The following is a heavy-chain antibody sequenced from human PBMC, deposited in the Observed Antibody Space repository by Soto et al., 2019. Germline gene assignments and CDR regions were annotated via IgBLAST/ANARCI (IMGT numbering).Heavy chain of an antibody. J-gene: IGHJ6*02. D-gene: IGHD3-10*01. Sequence: GASVKVSCKASGYTFTSYDINWVRQATGQGLEWMGWMNPNSGNTGYAQKFQGRVTMTRNTSISTAYMELSSLRSEDTAVYYCARDEKGPLWFGELSSYGMDVWGQGTTVTVSS. CDR3: ARDEKGPLWFGELSSYGMDV. CDR1: GYTFTSYD. CDR2: MNPNSGNT. V-gene: IGHV1-8*01.